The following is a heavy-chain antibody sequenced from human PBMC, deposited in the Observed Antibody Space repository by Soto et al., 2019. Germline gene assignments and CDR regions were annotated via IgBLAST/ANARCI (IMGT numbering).Heavy chain of an antibody. J-gene: IGHJ6*02. CDR3: AKTTTATHYYYGMDV. CDR1: GYSFTTSW. CDR2: IYPADSDT. D-gene: IGHD1-1*01. Sequence: GESLKISCKGFGYSFTTSWIAWVRQVPGKGLEWMGVIYPADSDTRYSPSFQGQVTISADRSVSTAYLQWSSLKASDTAIYYCAKTTTATHYYYGMDVWGQGTRVTVSS. V-gene: IGHV5-51*01.